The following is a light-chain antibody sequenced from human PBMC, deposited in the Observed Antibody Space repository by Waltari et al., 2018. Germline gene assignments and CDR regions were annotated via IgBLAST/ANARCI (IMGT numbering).Light chain of an antibody. CDR3: QQYGSSPPSLT. J-gene: IGKJ4*01. CDR1: QSVSSSY. Sequence: EIVLTQSPGTLSLSPGERATLSCRASQSVSSSYLAWYQQKPGQAPRLLISGASSRATGIPDRCSGSGSGTDFTLTISRLEPEDFAVYYCQQYGSSPPSLTFGGGTKVEIK. CDR2: GAS. V-gene: IGKV3-20*01.